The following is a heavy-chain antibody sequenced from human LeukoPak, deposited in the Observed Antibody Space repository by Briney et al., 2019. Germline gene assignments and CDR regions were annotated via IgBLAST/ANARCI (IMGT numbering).Heavy chain of an antibody. V-gene: IGHV1-46*01. Sequence: ASVKVSCKSSGYTFTGYYMHWVRQAPGQGLEWMGIINPSGGSTSYAQKFQGRVTMTRDMSTSTVYMELSSLRSEDTAVYYCARALRFGELSLFDYWGQGTLVTVSS. D-gene: IGHD3-10*01. CDR3: ARALRFGELSLFDY. J-gene: IGHJ4*02. CDR2: INPSGGST. CDR1: GYTFTGYY.